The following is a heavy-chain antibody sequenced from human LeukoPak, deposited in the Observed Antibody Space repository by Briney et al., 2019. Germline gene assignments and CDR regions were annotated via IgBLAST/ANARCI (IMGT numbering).Heavy chain of an antibody. Sequence: PSETLSLTCTVSGGSIISYYWSWIRQPPGKGLEWIGYIYYSGSTNYNPSLKSRVTISVDTSKNQFSLKLSSVTAADTAVYYCARDGYSSSFMDVRGQGTTVTVSS. V-gene: IGHV4-59*01. CDR2: IYYSGST. J-gene: IGHJ6*02. CDR3: ARDGYSSSFMDV. D-gene: IGHD6-13*01. CDR1: GGSIISYY.